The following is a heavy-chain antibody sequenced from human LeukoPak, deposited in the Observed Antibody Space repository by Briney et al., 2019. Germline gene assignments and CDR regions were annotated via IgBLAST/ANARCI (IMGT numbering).Heavy chain of an antibody. V-gene: IGHV1-18*01. D-gene: IGHD2-2*01. CDR3: ARVEGYCSSTSCYPYYYYYMDV. J-gene: IGHJ6*03. CDR2: ISGYNGNT. CDR1: GYTFTRNG. Sequence: GASVKVSCKASGYTFTRNGITWVRQAPGQGLEWMGWISGYNGNTEYAQMFQGRVTMTTDTSTSTAYMELRSLRSDDTAVYYCARVEGYCSSTSCYPYYYYYMDVWGKGTTVTVSS.